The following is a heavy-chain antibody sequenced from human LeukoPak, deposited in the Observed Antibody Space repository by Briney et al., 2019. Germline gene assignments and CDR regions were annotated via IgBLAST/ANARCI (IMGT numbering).Heavy chain of an antibody. V-gene: IGHV3-23*01. CDR3: AKQRVRVVTMVRYFDY. D-gene: IGHD3-10*01. CDR1: GFTFSSYG. J-gene: IGHJ4*02. CDR2: ISGSGGST. Sequence: GGSLRLSCAASGFTFSSYGMSWVRQAPGKGLEWVSAISGSGGSTYYADSVKGRFTISRDNSKDTLYLQMNSLRAEDTAVYYCAKQRVRVVTMVRYFDYWGQGTLVTVSS.